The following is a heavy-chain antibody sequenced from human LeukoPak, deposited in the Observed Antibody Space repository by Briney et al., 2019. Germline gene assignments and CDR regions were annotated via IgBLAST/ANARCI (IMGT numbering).Heavy chain of an antibody. CDR2: LIPNSSGT. V-gene: IGHV1-2*06. CDR1: GYTLTDYC. J-gene: IGHJ4*02. D-gene: IGHD3-10*01. CDR3: LVDGSGTYTGLDH. Sequence: GASVKVSCKASGYTLTDYCMHWVRQAPGQGLEWMGRLIPNSSGTTYAQKFQGRVTMTRDTSISTAYMELSRLRFDDTAVYYCLVDGSGTYTGLDHWGQGTLVAVSS.